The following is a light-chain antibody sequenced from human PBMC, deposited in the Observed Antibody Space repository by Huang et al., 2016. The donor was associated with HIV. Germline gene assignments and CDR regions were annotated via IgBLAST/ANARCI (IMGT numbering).Light chain of an antibody. CDR3: MQSLQSLT. CDR1: QSLVHDNGYSY. CDR2: MAS. J-gene: IGKJ4*01. Sequence: DIVMTQSPLSLPVTPGEPASISCRSSQSLVHDNGYSYLDWYLQKPGQSPQVLIYMASVRAPGIPDRFSGGGSGTNFTLEINRVDAEDVGTYYGMQSLQSLTFGGGTRLEIK. V-gene: IGKV2-28*01.